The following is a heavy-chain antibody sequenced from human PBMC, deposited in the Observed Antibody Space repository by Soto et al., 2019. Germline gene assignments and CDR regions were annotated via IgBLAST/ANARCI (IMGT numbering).Heavy chain of an antibody. V-gene: IGHV1-69*13. Sequence: SVKVSCKASGGTFSSYAISWVRQAPGQGLEWMGGIIPIFGTANYAQKFQGRVTITADESTSTAYMELSSLRSEDTAVYYCARDSHDDYGDYYFDYWGQGTLVTVSS. CDR1: GGTFSSYA. CDR2: IIPIFGTA. CDR3: ARDSHDDYGDYYFDY. J-gene: IGHJ4*02. D-gene: IGHD4-17*01.